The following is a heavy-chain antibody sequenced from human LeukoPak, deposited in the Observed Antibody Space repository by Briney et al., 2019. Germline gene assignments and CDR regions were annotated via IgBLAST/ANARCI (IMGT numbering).Heavy chain of an antibody. D-gene: IGHD3/OR15-3a*01. CDR1: GGSFNGYY. J-gene: IGHJ4*02. CDR2: INRSGTT. Sequence: SETLSLTCVVYGGSFNGYYWSWIRQPPGKGLEWIGEINRSGTTNYNPSLKSRVTISVDTSKNQFSLKLTSVTAADTAVYYCARGGLANYFDYWGQGTLVPVSS. V-gene: IGHV4-34*01. CDR3: ARGGLANYFDY.